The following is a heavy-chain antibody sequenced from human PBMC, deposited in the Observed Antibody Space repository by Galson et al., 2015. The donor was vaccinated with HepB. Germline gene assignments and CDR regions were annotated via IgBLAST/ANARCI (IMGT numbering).Heavy chain of an antibody. V-gene: IGHV1-2*02. J-gene: IGHJ1*01. D-gene: IGHD3-3*01. CDR2: ITPNSGDT. CDR1: GYTFTAYH. Sequence: SVKVSCKASGYTFTAYHVHWVRQVPGHGLEWMGWITPNSGDTNYAQKFQGRVTMTRDTSIRTAYMELTRLTSDDTAVYYCARLFGENYDFRNAYRYEYFQYWGQGSLVTVSS. CDR3: ARLFGENYDFRNAYRYEYFQY.